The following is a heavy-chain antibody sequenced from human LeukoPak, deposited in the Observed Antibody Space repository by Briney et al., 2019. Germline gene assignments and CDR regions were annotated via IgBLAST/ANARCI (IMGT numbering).Heavy chain of an antibody. V-gene: IGHV4-4*07. J-gene: IGHJ5*02. Sequence: SETLSLTCTVSGGSINGNYWCWIRKPAPKGLEWIGRIYNSESINYNHSLTIRGTMSIATSKNQFSLKLNSVTAADTAMHYCFIYRSSRYTRDWCDPWGQGALVTVSS. D-gene: IGHD2-2*01. CDR3: FIYRSSRYTRDWCDP. CDR1: GGSINGNY. CDR2: IYNSESI.